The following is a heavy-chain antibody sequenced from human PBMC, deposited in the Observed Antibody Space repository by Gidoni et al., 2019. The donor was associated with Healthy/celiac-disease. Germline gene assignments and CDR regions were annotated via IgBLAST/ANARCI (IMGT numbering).Heavy chain of an antibody. Sequence: QVQLVQSGAEVKKPGSSVKVSCKASGGTFSSYAISWVRQAPGQGLEGMGGIIPIFGTANYAQKFQGRVTITADESTSTAYMELSSLRSEDTAVYYCARGPQQLVQPPYWYFDLWGRGTLVTVSS. D-gene: IGHD6-13*01. CDR1: GGTFSSYA. CDR3: ARGPQQLVQPPYWYFDL. J-gene: IGHJ2*01. V-gene: IGHV1-69*01. CDR2: IIPIFGTA.